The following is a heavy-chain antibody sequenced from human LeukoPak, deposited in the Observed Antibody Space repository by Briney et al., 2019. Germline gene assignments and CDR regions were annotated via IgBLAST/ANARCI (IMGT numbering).Heavy chain of an antibody. CDR2: VSDGGRT. Sequence: PSETLSLTCSVSGGSITSYYWSWLRQPPGKGLEWIGHVSDGGRTNYSPSLRSRVSISVDTSKNQFSLKLNSVTAADTAVYFCARASTTFDDWGQGTLVTVSS. CDR1: GGSITSYY. J-gene: IGHJ4*02. V-gene: IGHV4-59*01. D-gene: IGHD1-14*01. CDR3: ARASTTFDD.